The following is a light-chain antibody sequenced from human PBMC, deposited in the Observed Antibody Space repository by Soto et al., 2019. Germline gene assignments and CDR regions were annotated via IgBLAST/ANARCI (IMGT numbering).Light chain of an antibody. CDR3: QQHNKWPTT. CDR2: GAS. V-gene: IGKV3-15*01. Sequence: VMTQSPVTLSVSPGERATLSCRASQSVSTNLAWYQHKPGQAPRFLIYGASTRATGIPARFSGSGSGTEFTLTISSLQSEDSAVYICQQHNKWPTTFGGGTRVDMK. J-gene: IGKJ4*01. CDR1: QSVSTN.